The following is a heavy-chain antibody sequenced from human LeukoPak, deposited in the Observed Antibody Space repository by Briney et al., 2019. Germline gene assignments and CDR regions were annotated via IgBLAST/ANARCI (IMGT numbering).Heavy chain of an antibody. CDR3: AREGPTVTTHMDV. V-gene: IGHV3-74*01. J-gene: IGHJ6*03. Sequence: GGSLRLSCAASGFTFSSYWMQWVRQAPGKGLVWVSRINRDGSSTSYADSVQGRFTISRDNAKNTLYLQMNSLRAEDTAVYYCAREGPTVTTHMDVWGKGTTVTVSS. CDR2: INRDGSST. D-gene: IGHD4-17*01. CDR1: GFTFSSYW.